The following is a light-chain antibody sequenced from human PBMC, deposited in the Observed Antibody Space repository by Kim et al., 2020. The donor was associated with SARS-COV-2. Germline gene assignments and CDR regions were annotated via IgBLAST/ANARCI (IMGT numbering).Light chain of an antibody. CDR1: QEISRY. V-gene: IGKV1-39*01. J-gene: IGKJ1*01. CDR3: QQTYSALRS. Sequence: DIQMTQSPSSLSASVGDTVTITCRASQEISRYLNWYQQKPGKAPKLLIYTASSLQSGVPSRFTGSGSEADFTLTISSLQPEDFASYYCQQTYSALRSFDRGTKV. CDR2: TAS.